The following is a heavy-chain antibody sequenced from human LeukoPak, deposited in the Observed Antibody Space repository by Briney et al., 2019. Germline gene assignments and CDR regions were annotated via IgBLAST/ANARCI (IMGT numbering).Heavy chain of an antibody. D-gene: IGHD4-17*01. CDR2: IYHSGST. CDR3: ARGSGYGDYVGAFDI. V-gene: IGHV4-30-2*01. Sequence: SQTLSLTCAVSGGSISSGGYSWSWIRQPPGKGLEWIGYIYHSGSTYYNPSLKSRVTISVDRSKNQFSLKLSSVTAAGTAVYYCARGSGYGDYVGAFDIWGQGTMVTVSS. J-gene: IGHJ3*02. CDR1: GGSISSGGYS.